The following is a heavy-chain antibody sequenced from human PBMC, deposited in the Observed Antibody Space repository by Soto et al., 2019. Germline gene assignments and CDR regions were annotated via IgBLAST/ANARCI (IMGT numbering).Heavy chain of an antibody. Sequence: SVKVSCKASGGTFSSYAISWVRQAPGQGLEWMGGIIPIFGTANYAQKFQGRVTITADESTSTAYMELSSLRSEDTAVYYCARGTVAGTIVTFDYWGQGTLVTVSS. V-gene: IGHV1-69*13. CDR2: IIPIFGTA. J-gene: IGHJ4*02. CDR1: GGTFSSYA. D-gene: IGHD6-19*01. CDR3: ARGTVAGTIVTFDY.